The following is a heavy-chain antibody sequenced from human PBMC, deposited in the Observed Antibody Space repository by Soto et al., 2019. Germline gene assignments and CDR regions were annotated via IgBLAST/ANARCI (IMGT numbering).Heavy chain of an antibody. Sequence: ASVKVSCKASGYTFTSYGISWVRQAPGQGLEWMGWISAYNGNTNYAQKLQGRVTMTTDTSTSTAYMELRSLRSDDTAVYYCARDDFWSGYYISRRTTHDTDYWGQGTLVTVSS. D-gene: IGHD3-3*01. J-gene: IGHJ4*02. CDR1: GYTFTSYG. CDR3: ARDDFWSGYYISRRTTHDTDY. CDR2: ISAYNGNT. V-gene: IGHV1-18*01.